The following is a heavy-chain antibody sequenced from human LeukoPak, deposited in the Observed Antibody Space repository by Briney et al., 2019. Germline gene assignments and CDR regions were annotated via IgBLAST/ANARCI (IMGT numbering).Heavy chain of an antibody. J-gene: IGHJ4*02. CDR2: ITSSGSTI. CDR1: GFTFSSYE. V-gene: IGHV3-48*03. CDR3: ARSMVRGLTFDY. Sequence: GGSLRLSCAASGFTFSSYEMNWVRQAPGKGLEWVSYITSSGSTIYYADSVKGRFTISRDNAKNSLYLQMNSLRAEDTAVYYCARSMVRGLTFDYWGQGTLVTVSS. D-gene: IGHD3-10*01.